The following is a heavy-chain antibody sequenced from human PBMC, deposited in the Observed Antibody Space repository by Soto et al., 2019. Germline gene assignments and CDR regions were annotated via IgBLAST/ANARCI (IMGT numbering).Heavy chain of an antibody. CDR1: GDSVSSNSAA. Sequence: SQTLSLTCAISGDSVSSNSAAWNWIRQSPSRGLEWLGRTYYRSKWYNDYAVSVKSRITISPDTSKNQFSLQLNSVTPEDTAVYYCARSGYDFWSGHYYYYYGMDVWGQGTTVTVSS. J-gene: IGHJ6*02. V-gene: IGHV6-1*01. D-gene: IGHD3-3*01. CDR3: ARSGYDFWSGHYYYYYGMDV. CDR2: TYYRSKWYN.